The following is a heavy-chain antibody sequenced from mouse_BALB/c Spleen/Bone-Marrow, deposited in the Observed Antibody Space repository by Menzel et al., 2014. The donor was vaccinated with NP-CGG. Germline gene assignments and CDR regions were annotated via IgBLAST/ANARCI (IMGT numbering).Heavy chain of an antibody. CDR3: ARGGGYDYGHYYAMDY. V-gene: IGHV5-6-5*01. J-gene: IGHJ4*01. CDR2: ISSGGST. D-gene: IGHD2-4*01. CDR1: GFTFSSYA. Sequence: EVKVVESGGGLVKPGGSLKLSCAASGFTFSSYAMSWVRQTPEKRLEWVASISSGGSTYYLDSVKGRFTISRDNARNILYLQMSSLRSEDTAMYYCARGGGYDYGHYYAMDYWGQGTSVTVSS.